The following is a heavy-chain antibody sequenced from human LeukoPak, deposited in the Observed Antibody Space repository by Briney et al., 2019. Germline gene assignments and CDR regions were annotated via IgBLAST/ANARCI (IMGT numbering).Heavy chain of an antibody. J-gene: IGHJ4*02. D-gene: IGHD3-9*01. CDR1: GYTFTSYA. Sequence: ASVKVSCKASGYTFTSYAMHWVGQAPGQRLEWMGWINACNGNTKYSQKFQGRVTITRDTYTSTAYMQLSSLRSEDTAVYYCARDGYDILTGYYTPPYWGQGTLVTVSS. CDR2: INACNGNT. V-gene: IGHV1-3*01. CDR3: ARDGYDILTGYYTPPY.